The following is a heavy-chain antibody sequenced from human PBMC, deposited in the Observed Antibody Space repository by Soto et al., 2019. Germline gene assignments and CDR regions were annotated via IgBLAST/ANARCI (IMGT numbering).Heavy chain of an antibody. CDR2: INHTGGT. CDR3: ATRITVFRLLLPPFDP. J-gene: IGHJ5*02. Sequence: SETLTVTCAAYGGSVNGYYWNWIRQPPGKGLEWIGEINHTGGTHYNPSLKSRVTMSVDTSKNQFSLRLSSVTAADTAIYYCATRITVFRLLLPPFDPWGQGTQVTVSS. CDR1: GGSVNGYY. V-gene: IGHV4-34*01. D-gene: IGHD3-3*01.